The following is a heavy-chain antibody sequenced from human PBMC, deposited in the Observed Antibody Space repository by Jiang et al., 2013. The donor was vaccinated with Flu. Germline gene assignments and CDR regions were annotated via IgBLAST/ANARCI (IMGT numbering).Heavy chain of an antibody. J-gene: IGHJ3*02. CDR1: GGSISSYY. CDR2: IYYSGST. CDR3: ARHYDFWSGYRNYDAFDI. Sequence: GSGLVKPSETLSLTCTVSGGSISSYYWSWIRQPPGKGLEWIGYIYYSGSTNYNPSLKSRVTISVDTSKNQFSLKLSSVTAADTAVYYCARHYDFWSGYRNYDAFDIWGQGTMVTVSS. D-gene: IGHD3-3*01. V-gene: IGHV4-59*08.